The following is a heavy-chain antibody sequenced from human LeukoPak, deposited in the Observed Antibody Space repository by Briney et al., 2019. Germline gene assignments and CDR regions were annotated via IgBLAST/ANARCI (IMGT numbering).Heavy chain of an antibody. CDR2: IYPGDSDT. J-gene: IGHJ4*02. Sequence: GESLKISCKGSGYSFTSYWIGWVRQMPGKGLEWMGIIYPGDSDTRYSPSFQGQVTISADKSISTAYLQWSSLKASDTAMYYCARPGLYSSGWYPLDYWGQVTLVTVSS. CDR1: GYSFTSYW. CDR3: ARPGLYSSGWYPLDY. V-gene: IGHV5-51*01. D-gene: IGHD6-19*01.